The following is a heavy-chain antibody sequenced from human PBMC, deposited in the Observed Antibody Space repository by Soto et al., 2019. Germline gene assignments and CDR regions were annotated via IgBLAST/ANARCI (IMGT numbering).Heavy chain of an antibody. J-gene: IGHJ4*02. D-gene: IGHD4-17*01. V-gene: IGHV1-3*01. CDR2: INAGNGNT. Sequence: QVQLVQSGAEVKKPGASVKVSCKASGYTFTSYAMHLVRQAPGQRLEWMGWINAGNGNTKYSQKFQGRVTITRDTSASTAYIELSSLRSEDTAVYYCARDTLHGDYVPGDYWGQGTLVTVSS. CDR1: GYTFTSYA. CDR3: ARDTLHGDYVPGDY.